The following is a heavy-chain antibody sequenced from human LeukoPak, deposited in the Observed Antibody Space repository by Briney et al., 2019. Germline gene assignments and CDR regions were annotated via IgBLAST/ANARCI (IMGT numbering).Heavy chain of an antibody. CDR2: ISGSGGST. V-gene: IGHV3-23*01. CDR1: GFTFSSYA. Sequence: PGGSPRLSCAASGFTFSSYAMTWVRQAPGKGLEWVSTISGSGGSTYYHDSVKGRFTITRDNFNTLQYQQMNILSDDATAVYYCARDVDGGYWGQGTPVTVS. D-gene: IGHD5-12*01. J-gene: IGHJ4*02. CDR3: ARDVDGGY.